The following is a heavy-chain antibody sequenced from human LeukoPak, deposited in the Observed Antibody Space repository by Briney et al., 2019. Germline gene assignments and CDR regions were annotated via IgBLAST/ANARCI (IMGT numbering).Heavy chain of an antibody. Sequence: PGGSLRLSCAASGFTFSSYAMHWVRQAPGKGPEWVAVISYDGSNKYYADSVKGRFTISRDNSKNTLYLQMNSLRAEDTAVYYCAREEDSSSWYFDYWGQGTLVTVSS. J-gene: IGHJ4*02. CDR2: ISYDGSNK. V-gene: IGHV3-30*04. CDR1: GFTFSSYA. D-gene: IGHD6-13*01. CDR3: AREEDSSSWYFDY.